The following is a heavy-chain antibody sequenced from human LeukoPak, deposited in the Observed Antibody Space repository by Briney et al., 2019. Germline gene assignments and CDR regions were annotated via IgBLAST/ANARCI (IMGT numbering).Heavy chain of an antibody. V-gene: IGHV1-2*06. CDR2: IYPNTGGT. CDR1: GYSFTNYH. CDR3: ARENWYYDY. Sequence: ASVKVSCNTSGYSFTNYHMHWLRLAPGQGLEWMGHIYPNTGGTSYAQRFQGRVTMTSDTSVSTVYMELSSLISDDTAAYYCARENWYYDYWGQGTLVTVSS. D-gene: IGHD1-7*01. J-gene: IGHJ4*02.